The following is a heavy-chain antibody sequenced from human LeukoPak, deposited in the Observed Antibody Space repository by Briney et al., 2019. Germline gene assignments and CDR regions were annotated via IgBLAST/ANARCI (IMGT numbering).Heavy chain of an antibody. CDR3: ARRNCSGGSRYSYYFDY. J-gene: IGHJ4*02. D-gene: IGHD2-15*01. CDR2: IYYSGST. CDR1: GGSISSSSYY. V-gene: IGHV4-39*01. Sequence: PSETLSLTCTVSGGSISSSSYYWGWIRQPPGKGLEWIGSIYYSGSTYYNPSLKSRVTISVDTSKNQFSLKLSSVTAADTAVYYCARRNCSGGSRYSYYFDYWGQGTLVTVSS.